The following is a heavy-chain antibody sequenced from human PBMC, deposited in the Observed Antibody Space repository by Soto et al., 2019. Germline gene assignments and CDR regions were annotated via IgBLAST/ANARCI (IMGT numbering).Heavy chain of an antibody. CDR2: IIPILGIA. D-gene: IGHD3-10*01. V-gene: IGHV1-69*04. Sequence: GASVKVSCKASGGTFSSYTISWVRQAPGQGLEWMGRIIPILGIANYAQKFQGRVTITADKSTSTAYMELSSLRSEDTAVYYCARDHYYGSGSYNTYSSYMDVWGKGTTVTLSS. CDR3: ARDHYYGSGSYNTYSSYMDV. J-gene: IGHJ6*03. CDR1: GGTFSSYT.